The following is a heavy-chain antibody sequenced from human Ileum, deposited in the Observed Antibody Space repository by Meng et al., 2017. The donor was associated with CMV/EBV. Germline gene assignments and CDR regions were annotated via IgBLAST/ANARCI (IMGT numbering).Heavy chain of an antibody. V-gene: IGHV1-46*01. J-gene: IGHJ4*02. Sequence: SGYRFMTSSIHWLRQAPGQGLGWMGNIHPDGGDTSYAQKFQGRVTMTRGTSTGTVYMGLSRLRSEDTAVYYCARGGRYSGYYWGIGYWGQGTLVTVSS. CDR2: IHPDGGDT. CDR3: ARGGRYSGYYWGIGY. CDR1: GYRFMTSS. D-gene: IGHD5-12*01.